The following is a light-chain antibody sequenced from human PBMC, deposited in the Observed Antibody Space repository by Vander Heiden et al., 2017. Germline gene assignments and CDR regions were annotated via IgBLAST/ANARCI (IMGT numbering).Light chain of an antibody. Sequence: QSALTQPASVSGSPDQSITISCTGTRLAIGSDNLVDWYQQHPGKAPKPMIYEVSERPAGVANRFSGSKSGKTASLTISGLQAEDEADYFCCSYAGSRTLVFGGGTRLTVL. CDR3: CSYAGSRTLV. J-gene: IGLJ2*01. CDR2: EVS. CDR1: RLAIGSDNL. V-gene: IGLV2-23*02.